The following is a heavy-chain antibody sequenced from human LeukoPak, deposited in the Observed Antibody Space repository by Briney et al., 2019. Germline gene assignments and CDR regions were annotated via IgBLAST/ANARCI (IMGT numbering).Heavy chain of an antibody. CDR3: ARDLSAFDI. Sequence: GGSLGLSCAASAFTFSDYYMSWIRQAPGKGLEWVSIISDSGTSTNFADSVKGRFTISRDNAKNSLYLQMNSLRADDTAVYYCARDLSAFDIWGQGTMVTVSS. CDR2: ISDSGTST. V-gene: IGHV3-11*05. J-gene: IGHJ3*02. CDR1: AFTFSDYY.